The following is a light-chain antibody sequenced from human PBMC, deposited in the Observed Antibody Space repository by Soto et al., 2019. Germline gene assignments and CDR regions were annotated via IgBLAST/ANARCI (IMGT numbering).Light chain of an antibody. CDR1: QSVNSN. Sequence: IAMTQSPATLSGSKGERATLSCRASQSVNSNYLAWYQQKPGQAPRLLIYWASTRQSGVPDRFSGSGSATDFTLTISSLQAEDVAVYYCQQYYSSPPWTFGQGTKVDIK. CDR2: WAS. J-gene: IGKJ1*01. V-gene: IGKV3-15*01. CDR3: QQYYSSPPWT.